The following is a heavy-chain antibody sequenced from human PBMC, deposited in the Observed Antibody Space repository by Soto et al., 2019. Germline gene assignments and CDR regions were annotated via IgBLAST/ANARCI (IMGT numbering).Heavy chain of an antibody. Sequence: GASVKVSCKASGYTFTSYYMHWVRQAPGQGLEWMGIINPSGGSTSYAQKFQGRVTMTRDTSTSTVYMELSSLRSEDTAVYYCARVSRPNYYYYYYVDVWGKGTTVTVSS. CDR2: INPSGGST. V-gene: IGHV1-46*03. CDR3: ARVSRPNYYYYYYVDV. CDR1: GYTFTSYY. D-gene: IGHD2-2*01. J-gene: IGHJ6*03.